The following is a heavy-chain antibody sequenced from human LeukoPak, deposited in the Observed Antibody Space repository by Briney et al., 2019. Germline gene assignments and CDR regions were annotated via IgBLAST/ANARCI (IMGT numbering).Heavy chain of an antibody. CDR1: GYTFTGYY. J-gene: IGHJ4*02. Sequence: GASVKVSCKASGYTFTGYYMHWVRQAPGQGLEWMGWINPNSGDTNSAQKFQGRVSMTRDTSISTSYLELSRLRSDDTAVYYCARDGALDYWGQGTLVTVSS. CDR3: ARDGALDY. D-gene: IGHD3-16*01. V-gene: IGHV1-2*02. CDR2: INPNSGDT.